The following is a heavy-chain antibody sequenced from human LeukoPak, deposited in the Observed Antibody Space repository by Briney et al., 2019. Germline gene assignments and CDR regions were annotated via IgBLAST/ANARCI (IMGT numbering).Heavy chain of an antibody. CDR1: GFTFSDYY. V-gene: IGHV3-11*04. J-gene: IGHJ3*02. D-gene: IGHD3-3*01. CDR3: AREGPSPTYDFWSGYRWGCAFDI. Sequence: PGGSLRLSCAASGFTFSDYYMSWIRQAPGKGLEWVSYISSSGSTIYYADSVKGRFTISRDNAKNSLYLQMNSLRAEDTAVYYCAREGPSPTYDFWSGYRWGCAFDIWGQGTMVTVSS. CDR2: ISSSGSTI.